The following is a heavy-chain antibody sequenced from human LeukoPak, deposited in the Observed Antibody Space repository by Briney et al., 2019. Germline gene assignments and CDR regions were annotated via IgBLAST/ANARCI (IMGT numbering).Heavy chain of an antibody. J-gene: IGHJ4*02. Sequence: ASVKVSCEASGYTFTGYYLHWVRQAPGQGLEWMGWINPNSGATYFTQKFQGRVTFTRDTSISTAYMELSSLSSDDTAVFYCARALSSWLFDYWGQGTLVTVSS. CDR2: INPNSGAT. CDR3: ARALSSWLFDY. CDR1: GYTFTGYY. V-gene: IGHV1-2*02. D-gene: IGHD6-13*01.